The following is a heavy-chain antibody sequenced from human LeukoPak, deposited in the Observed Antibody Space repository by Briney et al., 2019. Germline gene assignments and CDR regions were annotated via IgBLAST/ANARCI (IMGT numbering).Heavy chain of an antibody. Sequence: ASVKVSCKASGYTLTDYYMHWVRQAPGQGLEWMGWINPNSGGTNYAQKFQGWVTMTRDTSISTAYMELSRLRSDDTAVYYCARDLRDYYGSGYYYYYGMDVWGQGTTVTVSS. CDR3: ARDLRDYYGSGYYYYYGMDV. CDR1: GYTLTDYY. V-gene: IGHV1-2*04. J-gene: IGHJ6*02. CDR2: INPNSGGT. D-gene: IGHD3-10*01.